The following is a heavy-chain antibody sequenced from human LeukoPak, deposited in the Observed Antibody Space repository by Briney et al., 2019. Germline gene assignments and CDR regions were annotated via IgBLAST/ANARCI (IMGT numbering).Heavy chain of an antibody. J-gene: IGHJ4*02. CDR1: RYSFTSYW. V-gene: IGHV5-51*01. Sequence: GESLKISCKGSRYSFTSYWIGWVRQMPGKGLEWMGIIYPGDSDTRYSPSFQGQVTISADKSISTAYLQWSSLKASDTAMYYCARPPTSSITGTTLDYWGQGTLVTVSS. CDR2: IYPGDSDT. CDR3: ARPPTSSITGTTLDY. D-gene: IGHD1-7*01.